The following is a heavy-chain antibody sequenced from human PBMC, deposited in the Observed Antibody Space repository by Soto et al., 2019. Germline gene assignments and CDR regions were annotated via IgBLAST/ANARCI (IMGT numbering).Heavy chain of an antibody. CDR1: GFTFSSYT. CDR2: ISSGGNT. J-gene: IGHJ4*02. Sequence: EVQLLESGGGLVQPGGSLRLSCAASGFTFSSYTMSWVRQAPGKGLECVSAISSGGNTYYADSVKGRFTISRDNSKNTLYLQMNSLRAEDTAVYFCVRSPTMVRGIIFDYWGQGTLVTGSS. CDR3: VRSPTMVRGIIFDY. V-gene: IGHV3-23*01. D-gene: IGHD3-10*01.